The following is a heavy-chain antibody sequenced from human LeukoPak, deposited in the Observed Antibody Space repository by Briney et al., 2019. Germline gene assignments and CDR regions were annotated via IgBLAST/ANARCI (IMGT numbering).Heavy chain of an antibody. Sequence: SETLSLTRALYGGSFSGYYWSWIRQPPGTGLEWIGEINHSVSTNYNPSLKSRVTISVDTSKNQFSLKLSSGTAADTAVYYCARGYQLPHYYGMDVWGKGTTVTVSS. CDR2: INHSVST. J-gene: IGHJ6*04. V-gene: IGHV4-34*01. D-gene: IGHD2-2*01. CDR1: GGSFSGYY. CDR3: ARGYQLPHYYGMDV.